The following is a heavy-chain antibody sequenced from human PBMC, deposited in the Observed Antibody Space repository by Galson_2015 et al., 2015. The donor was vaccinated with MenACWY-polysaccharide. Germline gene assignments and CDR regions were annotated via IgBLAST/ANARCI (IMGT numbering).Heavy chain of an antibody. D-gene: IGHD3-3*01. CDR2: IKPDGSEK. J-gene: IGHJ4*02. CDR3: ATGGYVSGYYLPID. V-gene: IGHV3-7*01. CDR1: GFTFSTYW. Sequence: SLRLSCAASGFTFSTYWMSWVRQAPGKGLEWVANIKPDGSEKYYVDFVKGRFTISRDNAKNSLFLQMNSLRAEDTAVYYCATGGYVSGYYLPIDWGQGTLVTVSS.